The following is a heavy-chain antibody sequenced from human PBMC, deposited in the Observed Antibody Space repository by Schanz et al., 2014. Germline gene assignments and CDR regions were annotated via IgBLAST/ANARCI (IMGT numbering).Heavy chain of an antibody. Sequence: EVQLLESGGGLVQPGGSLRLSCAASGFTFSASAMHWVRQAPGKGLEWIGRIKSKIDGGTTDNAAPVQGRFTISRDDSKNALHLQMNSLKTEDTAVYYCSTDLTAVDYDAIGLWGQGTMVTVSS. J-gene: IGHJ3*01. CDR1: GFTFSASA. D-gene: IGHD4-17*01. CDR2: IKSKIDGGTT. V-gene: IGHV3-15*01. CDR3: STDLTAVDYDAIGL.